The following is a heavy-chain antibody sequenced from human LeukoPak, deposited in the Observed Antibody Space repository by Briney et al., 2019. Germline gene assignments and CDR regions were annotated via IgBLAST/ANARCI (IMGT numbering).Heavy chain of an antibody. CDR3: ARAKTCGGDCYHFDY. D-gene: IGHD2-21*02. CDR2: IKPKTDGETT. Sequence: PGGSLRLSCAASGFTFSNAYMNWVRQAPGKGLEWVGRIKPKTDGETTEYAAPVKDRFSISRDDSKNTLYLQMNSLRTEDTAVYYCARAKTCGGDCYHFDYWGQGILLTVSS. J-gene: IGHJ4*02. V-gene: IGHV3-15*07. CDR1: GFTFSNAY.